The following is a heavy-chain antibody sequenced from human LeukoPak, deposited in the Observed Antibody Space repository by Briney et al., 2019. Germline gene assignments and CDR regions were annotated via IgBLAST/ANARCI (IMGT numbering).Heavy chain of an antibody. J-gene: IGHJ3*02. CDR1: GYTFAAYY. CDR3: ASASHGFSSGRYAFDI. D-gene: IGHD6-19*01. V-gene: IGHV1-2*02. CDR2: INPTSGDT. Sequence: ASVKVSCKASGYTFAAYYLHWVRQAPGQGLEWLGWINPTSGDTNYAKNFQGRVTMTRDRSISTAYMDLNSLTSDDTALYFCASASHGFSSGRYAFDIWGQGTMVTVSS.